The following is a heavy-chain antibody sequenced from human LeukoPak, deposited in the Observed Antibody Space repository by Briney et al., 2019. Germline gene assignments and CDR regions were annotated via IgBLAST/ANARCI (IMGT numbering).Heavy chain of an antibody. V-gene: IGHV4/OR15-8*01. Sequence: SETLSLTCDVSGGSIDSTNWWNWVRQPPGKGLEWIGEIHRDGRINYNPSLKSRVTLSVDKSKNQFSLRLNSVTAADTAMYYCARSHDHLWGNYPDYWGQGTLVTVSS. D-gene: IGHD3-16*02. CDR2: IHRDGRI. J-gene: IGHJ4*02. CDR1: GGSIDSTNW. CDR3: ARSHDHLWGNYPDY.